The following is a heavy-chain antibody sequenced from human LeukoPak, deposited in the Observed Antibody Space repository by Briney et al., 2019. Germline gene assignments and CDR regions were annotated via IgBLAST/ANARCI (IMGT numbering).Heavy chain of an antibody. V-gene: IGHV3-33*01. J-gene: IGHJ3*02. Sequence: PGRSLRLSRAASGSTFSSYGMHWVRQAPGKGLEWVAVIWYDGNNKYYADFVKGRFTISRDNSKNTLYLQMNSLRTEDTAVYYCARVGDRWLLWNDAFDIWGQGTMVTVSS. CDR2: IWYDGNNK. D-gene: IGHD5-12*01. CDR1: GSTFSSYG. CDR3: ARVGDRWLLWNDAFDI.